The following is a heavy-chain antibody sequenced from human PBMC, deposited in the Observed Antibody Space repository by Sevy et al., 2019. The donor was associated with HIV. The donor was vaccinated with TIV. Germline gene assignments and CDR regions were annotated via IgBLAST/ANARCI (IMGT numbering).Heavy chain of an antibody. D-gene: IGHD3-22*01. Sequence: GGSLRLSCAASGLSFSNAWMAWVRQAPGKGLEWVGRIRSETGGGTTDFAAFAKGKFTISIDDPKNTLYLQMNSLKTEDTAVYYCAIDHRRDGMIVVPFEKWGLGTLVTVSS. CDR3: AIDHRRDGMIVVPFEK. CDR1: GLSFSNAW. CDR2: IRSETGGGTT. V-gene: IGHV3-15*01. J-gene: IGHJ4*02.